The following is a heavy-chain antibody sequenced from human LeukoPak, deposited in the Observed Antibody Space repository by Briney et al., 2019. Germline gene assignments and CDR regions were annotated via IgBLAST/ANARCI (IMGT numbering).Heavy chain of an antibody. CDR3: ARLTGTTGFDY. J-gene: IGHJ4*02. D-gene: IGHD1-1*01. CDR2: IKQDGSDK. V-gene: IGHV3-7*01. Sequence: HPGGSLRLSCAASGFPFSSHWMSWVRQAPGKGLEWVANIKQDGSDKYYVDSVKGRFTISRDNAKNSLYLQLNSLRADDTAVYYCARLTGTTGFDYWGQGTLVTVSS. CDR1: GFPFSSHW.